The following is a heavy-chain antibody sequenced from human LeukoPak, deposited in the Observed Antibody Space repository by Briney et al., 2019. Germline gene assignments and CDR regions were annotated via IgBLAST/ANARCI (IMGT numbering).Heavy chain of an antibody. CDR3: ARLGGAVVPAAVYGMDV. D-gene: IGHD2-2*01. CDR2: INHSGST. CDR1: GGSFSGYY. Sequence: PSETLSLTCAVYGGSFSGYYWSWIRQPPGKGLEWIGEINHSGSTNYNPSLKSRVTISLDTSKNQFSLKLSSLTAADTAVYYWARLGGAVVPAAVYGMDVWGQGTTVTVSS. J-gene: IGHJ6*02. V-gene: IGHV4-34*01.